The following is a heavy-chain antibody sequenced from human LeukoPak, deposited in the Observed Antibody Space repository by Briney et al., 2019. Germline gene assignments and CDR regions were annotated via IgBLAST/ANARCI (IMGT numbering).Heavy chain of an antibody. CDR3: ARGCTSCRNDDFDY. J-gene: IGHJ4*02. CDR1: GYIFADFY. CDR2: INCNTGGT. Sequence: ASVKVSCKTSGYIFADFYLHWVRQAPGQGFEWMGWINCNTGGTNYAQKFQGRFTMTRDTSISTAYMELSSLRSEDTAVYYCARGCTSCRNDDFDYWGQGTLVTVSS. V-gene: IGHV1-2*02. D-gene: IGHD2-2*01.